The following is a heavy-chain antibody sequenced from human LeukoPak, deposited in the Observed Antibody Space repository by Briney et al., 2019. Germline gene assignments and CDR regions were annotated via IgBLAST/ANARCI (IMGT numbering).Heavy chain of an antibody. CDR1: GGTFSSYA. CDR3: ARDPTAYCSGGSCYSRWFDP. D-gene: IGHD2-15*01. Sequence: GASVKVSCKASGGTFSSYAISWVRQAPGQGLEWMGGIIPIFGTANYAQKFQGRVTITADESTSTAYMELSSLRSEDTAVYYCARDPTAYCSGGSCYSRWFDPWGQGTLVTVSS. V-gene: IGHV1-69*13. J-gene: IGHJ5*02. CDR2: IIPIFGTA.